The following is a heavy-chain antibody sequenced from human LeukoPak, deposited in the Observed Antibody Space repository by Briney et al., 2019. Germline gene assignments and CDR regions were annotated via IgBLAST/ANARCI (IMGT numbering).Heavy chain of an antibody. CDR1: GFTFSSYW. J-gene: IGHJ6*02. Sequence: GGSLRLSCAASGFTFSSYWMSWVCQAPGKGLEWVANIKQDGSEKSYVDSVKGRFTISRDNAKNSLYLQMNSLRAEDTGVYYCAKERKVNGSYSWYYGLDVWGQGTTVTVSS. CDR2: IKQDGSEK. D-gene: IGHD1-26*01. CDR3: AKERKVNGSYSWYYGLDV. V-gene: IGHV3-7*04.